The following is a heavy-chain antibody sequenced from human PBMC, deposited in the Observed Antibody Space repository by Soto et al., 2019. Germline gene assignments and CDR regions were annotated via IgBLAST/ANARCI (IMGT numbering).Heavy chain of an antibody. CDR3: EKDSSAAVDY. CDR1: GFTFSSYG. V-gene: IGHV3-30*18. CDR2: ISHDGSNK. D-gene: IGHD6-25*01. Sequence: PGGFLRLSCAASGFTFSSYGMHWVRQAPGKGMEWVAVISHDGSNKFYAESVKGRFTISRDNSKNMLYLQMNSLRADESDVYFCEKDSSAAVDYWGQGSVVTVSS. J-gene: IGHJ4*02.